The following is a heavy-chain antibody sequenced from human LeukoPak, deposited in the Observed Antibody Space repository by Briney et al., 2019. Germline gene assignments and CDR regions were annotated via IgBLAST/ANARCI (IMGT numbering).Heavy chain of an antibody. D-gene: IGHD3-3*01. V-gene: IGHV3-23*01. CDR3: AKTNFRYDFWSGYPLFDY. J-gene: IGHJ4*02. Sequence: GGSLRLSCAASGFTFSSCAMSWVRQAPGEGLEWVSAISGSGGSTYYADSVEGRFTISRDNSKNTLYLQMNSLRAEDTAVYYCAKTNFRYDFWSGYPLFDYWGQGTLVTVSS. CDR1: GFTFSSCA. CDR2: ISGSGGST.